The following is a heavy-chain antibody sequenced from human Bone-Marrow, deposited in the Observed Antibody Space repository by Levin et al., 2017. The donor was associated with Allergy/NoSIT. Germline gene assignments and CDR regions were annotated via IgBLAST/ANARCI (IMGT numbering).Heavy chain of an antibody. CDR2: ISYSGHA. J-gene: IGHJ6*02. D-gene: IGHD3-10*01. V-gene: IGHV4-31*03. CDR1: GDSITRGDNY. Sequence: SETLSLTCTVSGDSITRGDNYWSWIRQYPGKGLEWIGFISYSGHAHYNPSLKSRLSMSLDTSKNQFSLSLTSVTVADPAAYYCARDECAWFGECYGMDDWGQGTTVIVSS. CDR3: ARDECAWFGECYGMDD.